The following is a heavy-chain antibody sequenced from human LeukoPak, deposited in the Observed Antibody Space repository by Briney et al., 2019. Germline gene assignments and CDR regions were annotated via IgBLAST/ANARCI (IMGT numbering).Heavy chain of an antibody. V-gene: IGHV4-4*07. CDR1: GGSISSYF. D-gene: IGHD3-16*02. J-gene: IGHJ4*02. CDR3: ARELGSGGVIESDY. CDR2: IHTSAST. Sequence: SETLSLTCSVSGGSISSYFWSWLRQPAGKGLEWIGRIHTSASTEYNPSLKSRVTMSVDTSKNQFSLKLSSVTAADTAVYYCARELGSGGVIESDYWGQGTLVTVSS.